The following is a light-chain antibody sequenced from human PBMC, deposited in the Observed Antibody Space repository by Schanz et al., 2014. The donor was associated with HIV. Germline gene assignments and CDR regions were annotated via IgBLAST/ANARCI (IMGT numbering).Light chain of an antibody. V-gene: IGKV3D-20*02. CDR2: GAS. CDR3: QHRSNWPLT. Sequence: EIVMTQSPATLSVSLGERAVLSCWASQDIGNNLAWYQHKPGQAPRLLIYGASSRATGIPDRFSGSGSGTDFTLTISRLEPEDFAVYYCQHRSNWPLTFGGGTKVEIK. CDR1: QDIGNN. J-gene: IGKJ4*01.